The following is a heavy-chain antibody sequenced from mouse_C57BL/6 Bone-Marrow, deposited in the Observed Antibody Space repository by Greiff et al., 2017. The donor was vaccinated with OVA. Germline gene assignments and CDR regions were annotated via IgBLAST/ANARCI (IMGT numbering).Heavy chain of an antibody. J-gene: IGHJ4*01. CDR2: ISSGSSTI. CDR3: ASGRLTGKKYYAMDY. V-gene: IGHV5-17*01. Sequence: DVQLVESGGGLVKPGGSLKLSCAASGFTFSDYGMHWVRQAPEKGLEWVAYISSGSSTIYYADTVKGRFTISRDNAKNTMFLQMTSLRSEDTAMYYCASGRLTGKKYYAMDYWGQGTSVTVSS. D-gene: IGHD4-1*01. CDR1: GFTFSDYG.